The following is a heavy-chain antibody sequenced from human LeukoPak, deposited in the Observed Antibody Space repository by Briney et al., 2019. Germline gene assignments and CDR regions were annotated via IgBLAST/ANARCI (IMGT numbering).Heavy chain of an antibody. J-gene: IGHJ3*02. Sequence: PSGTLSLTCTVSGGSISSSSSYWGWIRQPPGKGREWIGSMYYSGSTYYNPSLKSRVTISVDTSKNQFSLNLSSVTAADTAVYYCARPGSGWYAFDIWGQGTMVTVSS. CDR3: ARPGSGWYAFDI. D-gene: IGHD6-19*01. CDR2: MYYSGST. V-gene: IGHV4-39*01. CDR1: GGSISSSSSY.